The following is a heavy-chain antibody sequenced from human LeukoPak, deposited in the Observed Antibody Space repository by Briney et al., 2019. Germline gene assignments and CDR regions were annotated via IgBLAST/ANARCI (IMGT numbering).Heavy chain of an antibody. CDR2: IYPGDSDT. J-gene: IGHJ4*02. Sequence: GESLKISCKGSGYSFTSYWIGWVRQMPGKGLEWMGTIYPGDSDTRYSPSFQGQVTISADKSISTAYLQWSSLKASDTAMYYCARTAAHDFWSGTFDYWGQGTLVTVSS. D-gene: IGHD3-3*01. CDR1: GYSFTSYW. CDR3: ARTAAHDFWSGTFDY. V-gene: IGHV5-51*01.